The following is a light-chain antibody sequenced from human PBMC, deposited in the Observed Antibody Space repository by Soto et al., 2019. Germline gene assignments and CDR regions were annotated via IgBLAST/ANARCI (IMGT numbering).Light chain of an antibody. CDR3: AAWDDSLNGYV. CDR1: TSHIGSNT. CDR2: SNN. J-gene: IGLJ1*01. V-gene: IGLV1-44*01. Sequence: QSVLTQPPSASGTPGQRVTISCSGSTSHIGSNTVNWYQQLPGTAPKLLIYSNNQRPSGVPDRFAGSKSGTSASLAISGLQSEDEAEYYCAAWDDSLNGYVFGTGTKLTVL.